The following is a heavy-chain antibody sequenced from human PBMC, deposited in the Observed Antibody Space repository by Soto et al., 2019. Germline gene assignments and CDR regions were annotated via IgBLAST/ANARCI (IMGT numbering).Heavy chain of an antibody. D-gene: IGHD3-10*01. V-gene: IGHV4-39*01. CDR3: ARHDFYGSGSYPHYGMDV. J-gene: IGHJ6*02. CDR1: GGSISSSSYY. CDR2: IYYSGST. Sequence: PSETLSLTCTVSGGSISSSSYYWGWIRQPPGKGLEWIGSIYYSGSTYYNPSLKSRVTISVDTSKNQFSLKLSSVTAADTAVYYCARHDFYGSGSYPHYGMDVWGQVTTVTVSS.